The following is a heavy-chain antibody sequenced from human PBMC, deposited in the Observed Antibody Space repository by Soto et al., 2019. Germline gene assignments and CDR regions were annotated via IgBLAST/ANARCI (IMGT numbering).Heavy chain of an antibody. V-gene: IGHV4-39*01. CDR1: GGSVSSPSYD. D-gene: IGHD6-13*01. J-gene: IGHJ4*02. CDR3: VRHTHGTWYSDY. CDR2: IYYVGST. Sequence: QLQLQESGPGLVKPSETLSLTCTVSGGSVSSPSYDWGWIRQSPGKGLEWIASIYYVGSTNYNSSSTSRVIISIDTSKDQFALRLSSVTAADTSVYYCVRHTHGTWYSDYWGQGTLVTVSS.